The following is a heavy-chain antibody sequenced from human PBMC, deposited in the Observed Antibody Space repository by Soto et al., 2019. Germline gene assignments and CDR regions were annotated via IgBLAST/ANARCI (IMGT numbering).Heavy chain of an antibody. Sequence: QVQLQESGPGLVKPSETLTLICNVSGASMSGYYGSGVRQPAGQGLEWIGRVYSSGVANYNPSLASRVTMSIDTSKNQFSLSLRSVTAADTAVYFCARLGSGSSLVYWGQGNPGHRLF. D-gene: IGHD6-6*01. CDR1: GASMSGYY. V-gene: IGHV4-4*07. J-gene: IGHJ4*02. CDR3: ARLGSGSSLVY. CDR2: VYSSGVA.